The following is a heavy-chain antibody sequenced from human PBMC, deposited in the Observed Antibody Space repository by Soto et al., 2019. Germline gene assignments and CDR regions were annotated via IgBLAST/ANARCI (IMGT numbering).Heavy chain of an antibody. J-gene: IGHJ3*02. D-gene: IGHD3-16*01. CDR3: ARHYGGSAFDI. CDR2: IHYSGTT. CDR1: GYSSSDYY. Sequence: PSETLSLTCSVSGYSSSDYYWSWIRQTPGKGLEWIRYIHYSGTTYYNPSLKSRVTISEDMSRNQFSLSLSSVTAADTAVYFCARHYGGSAFDIWGQGTSVTVSS. V-gene: IGHV4-30-4*01.